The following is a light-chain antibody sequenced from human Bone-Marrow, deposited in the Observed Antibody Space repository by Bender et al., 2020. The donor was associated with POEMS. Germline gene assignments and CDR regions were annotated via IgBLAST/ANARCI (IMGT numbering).Light chain of an antibody. J-gene: IGLJ3*02. CDR1: GGHNHFD. CDR2: LNRGGSH. Sequence: QLAVTQSPSASASLGASVKLTCTLNGGHNHFDIAWHQFQPEKGPRYLLKLNRGGSHTKGDAIPARFSGSSSGAERYLIISGLQYEDGADYYCQTWDSGIVVFGGGTRLTVL. V-gene: IGLV4-69*02. CDR3: QTWDSGIVV.